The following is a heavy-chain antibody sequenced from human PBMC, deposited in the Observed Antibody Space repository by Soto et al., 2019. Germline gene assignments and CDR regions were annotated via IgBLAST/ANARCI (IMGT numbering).Heavy chain of an antibody. CDR3: ATDLDSGGSSWLFDY. CDR2: ISWDGGST. CDR1: GFTFDDYT. D-gene: IGHD6-13*01. J-gene: IGHJ4*02. V-gene: IGHV3-43*01. Sequence: EVQLVESGGVVVQPGGSLRLSCAASGFTFDDYTMHWVRQAPGKGLEWVSLISWDGGSTYYADSVKGRFTISRDNSKNTLYLQMNSLRTDDTALYYCATDLDSGGSSWLFDYWGQGTLVTVSS.